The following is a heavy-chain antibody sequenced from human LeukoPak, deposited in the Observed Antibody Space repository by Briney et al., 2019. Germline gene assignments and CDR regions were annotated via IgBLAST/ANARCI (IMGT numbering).Heavy chain of an antibody. CDR2: INSDGSYT. D-gene: IGHD2-21*02. Sequence: GGSLRLSCAASGFTFSTYWMHWVRQAPGKALVWVSRINSDGSYTDYADSVKGRLTISRDNAKNTLSLQMNSLRAEDTAVYYCARGKNGDSLFDYWGQGTLVTVS. J-gene: IGHJ4*02. V-gene: IGHV3-74*01. CDR1: GFTFSTYW. CDR3: ARGKNGDSLFDY.